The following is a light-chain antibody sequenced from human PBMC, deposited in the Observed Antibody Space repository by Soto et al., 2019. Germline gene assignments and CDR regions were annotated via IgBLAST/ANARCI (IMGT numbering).Light chain of an antibody. CDR2: GNT. CDR3: QSYDDSLSVHYV. Sequence: QSERAQTTSVYGAPGQRVTISCTGSSSNIGSTYDVQWYQQLPGTAPKLLIHGNTDRPSGVPDRFSGSKSGTSASLAITGLQADDEADYYCQSYDDSLSVHYVFGTGTKVTVL. V-gene: IGLV1-40*01. CDR1: SSNIGSTYD. J-gene: IGLJ1*01.